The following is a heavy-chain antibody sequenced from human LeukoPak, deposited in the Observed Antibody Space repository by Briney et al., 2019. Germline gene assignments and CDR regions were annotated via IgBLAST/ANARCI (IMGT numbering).Heavy chain of an antibody. CDR2: ISSSSSYK. CDR3: AKDPFLTVVARYAEYFQY. V-gene: IGHV3-21*04. Sequence: PGGSLRLSCAASGFSFSLYTMTWVRQAPGKGLEWVSSISSSSSYKFYADSVKGRFTISRDNAKNSLYLQMNSLRAEATAVYYCAKDPFLTVVARYAEYFQYWGQGTLVTVSS. D-gene: IGHD3-22*01. J-gene: IGHJ1*01. CDR1: GFSFSLYT.